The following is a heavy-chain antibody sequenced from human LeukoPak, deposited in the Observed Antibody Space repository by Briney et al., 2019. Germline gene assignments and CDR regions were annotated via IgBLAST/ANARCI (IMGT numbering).Heavy chain of an antibody. D-gene: IGHD3-3*01. V-gene: IGHV3-66*01. CDR1: GFTVSSNY. CDR3: ARDQIFGVVLRYYGMDV. J-gene: IGHJ6*02. CDR2: IYSGGST. Sequence: GGSLRLSCAASGFTVSSNYMSWVRQAPGKGLEWVSVIYSGGSTYYADSVKGRFTISRDNSKNMLYLQMNSLRAEDTAVYYCARDQIFGVVLRYYGMDVWGQGTTVTVSS.